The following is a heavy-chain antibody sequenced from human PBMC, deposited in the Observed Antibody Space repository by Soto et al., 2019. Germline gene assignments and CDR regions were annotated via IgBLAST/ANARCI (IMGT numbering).Heavy chain of an antibody. Sequence: GESLKISCKGSGYSFTSYWISWVRQMPGKGLEWMGRIDPSDSYTNYSPSFQGHVTISADKSISTAYLQWSSLKASDTAMYYCARHKPPFGSGSYDRYYYYGMDVWGQGTTVTVSS. J-gene: IGHJ6*02. D-gene: IGHD3-10*01. CDR1: GYSFTSYW. V-gene: IGHV5-10-1*01. CDR3: ARHKPPFGSGSYDRYYYYGMDV. CDR2: IDPSDSYT.